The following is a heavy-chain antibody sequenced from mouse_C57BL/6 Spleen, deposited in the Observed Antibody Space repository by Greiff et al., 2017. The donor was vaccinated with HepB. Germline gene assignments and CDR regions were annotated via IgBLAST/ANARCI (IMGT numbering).Heavy chain of an antibody. CDR1: GYTFTDYY. CDR2: IYPGSGNT. Sequence: VKLMESGAELVRPGASVKLSCKASGYTFTDYYINWVKQRPGQGLEWIARIYPGSGNTYYNEKFKGKATLTAEKSSSTAYMQLSSLTSEDSAVYFCARLGRTVDYFDYWGQGTTLTVSS. D-gene: IGHD1-1*01. CDR3: ARLGRTVDYFDY. J-gene: IGHJ2*01. V-gene: IGHV1-76*01.